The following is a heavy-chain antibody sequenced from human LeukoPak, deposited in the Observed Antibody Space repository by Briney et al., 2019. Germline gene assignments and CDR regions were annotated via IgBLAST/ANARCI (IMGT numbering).Heavy chain of an antibody. J-gene: IGHJ4*02. D-gene: IGHD6-13*01. V-gene: IGHV3-30*18. CDR1: GFTFSSYG. Sequence: GGSLRLSCAASGFTFSSYGMHWVRQAPGKGLEWVAVISYDGSNKYYADPVKGRFTISRDNSKNTLYLQLNSLRAEDTAVYYCAKDREVIAAAGTIDYWGQGTLVTVSS. CDR2: ISYDGSNK. CDR3: AKDREVIAAAGTIDY.